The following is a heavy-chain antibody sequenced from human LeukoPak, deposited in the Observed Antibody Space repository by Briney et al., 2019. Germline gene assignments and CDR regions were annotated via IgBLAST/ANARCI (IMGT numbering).Heavy chain of an antibody. CDR3: ARACPSSSSSRGWYLDL. CDR1: GGSISSYY. D-gene: IGHD6-6*01. V-gene: IGHV4-59*12. J-gene: IGHJ2*01. CDR2: IYYSGST. Sequence: SETLSLTCTVSGGSISSYYWSWIRQPPGKGLEWIGYIYYSGSTNCNPSLKSRVPISVDTSKNQFSLKLNSVTAADTAVYYGARACPSSSSSRGWYLDLWGRGTLVTVSS.